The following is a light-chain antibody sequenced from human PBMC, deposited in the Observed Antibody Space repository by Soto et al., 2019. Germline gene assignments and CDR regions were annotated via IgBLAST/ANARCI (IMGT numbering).Light chain of an antibody. CDR2: EVT. CDR3: ASYAGTRLFV. J-gene: IGLJ1*01. V-gene: IGLV2-14*02. Sequence: QSVLTQPASVSGSPGQSITISCTGTSSDVGSYNLVSWYQQRPGKAPKLVIYEVTKRPSGVPDRFSGSKSGSTASLTVSGLQADDEADYYCASYAGTRLFVFGSGTKVTVL. CDR1: SSDVGSYNL.